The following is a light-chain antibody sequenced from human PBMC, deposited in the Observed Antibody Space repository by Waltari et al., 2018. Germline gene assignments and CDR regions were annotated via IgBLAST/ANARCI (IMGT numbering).Light chain of an antibody. Sequence: DIVMTQSPDSLAVSLGERATINCKSSQSVLYSSNNKNYLAWYQKKPGQPPKLLIYWASTRESGVPDRFSGSGSGTDFTLTISSLQAEDVAVYYCQQYYTTPITFGQVTRLEIK. CDR2: WAS. CDR3: QQYYTTPIT. J-gene: IGKJ5*01. CDR1: QSVLYSSNNKNY. V-gene: IGKV4-1*01.